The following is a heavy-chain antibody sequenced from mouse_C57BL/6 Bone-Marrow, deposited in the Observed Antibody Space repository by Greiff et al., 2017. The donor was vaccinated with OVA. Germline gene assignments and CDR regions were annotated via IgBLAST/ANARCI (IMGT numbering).Heavy chain of an antibody. CDR2: IHPNSGST. D-gene: IGHD1-1*01. CDR3: ARLYYGSRKYYAMDY. CDR1: GYTFTSYW. J-gene: IGHJ4*01. V-gene: IGHV1-64*01. Sequence: QVQLQQSGAELVKPGASVKLSCKASGYTFTSYWMHWVKQRPGQGLEWIGMIHPNSGSTNYNEKFKSKATLTVDKSSSTAYMQLSSLTSEDSAVYYCARLYYGSRKYYAMDYWGQGTSVTVSS.